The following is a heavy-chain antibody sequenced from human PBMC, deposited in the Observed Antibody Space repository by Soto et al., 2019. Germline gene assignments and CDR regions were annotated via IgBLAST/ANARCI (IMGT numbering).Heavy chain of an antibody. D-gene: IGHD3-16*02. Sequence: SETLSLTCAVYGGSFSGYYWSWIRQPPGKGLEWIGEINHSGSTNYNPSLKSRVTISVDTSKNQFSLKLSSVTAADTAVYYCARVALYDYVWGSYRPHYYYGMDVWGQGTTVTVSS. CDR3: ARVALYDYVWGSYRPHYYYGMDV. J-gene: IGHJ6*02. CDR1: GGSFSGYY. V-gene: IGHV4-34*01. CDR2: INHSGST.